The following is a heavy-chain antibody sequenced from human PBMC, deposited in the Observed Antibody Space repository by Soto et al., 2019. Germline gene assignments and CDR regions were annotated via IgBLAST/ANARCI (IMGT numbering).Heavy chain of an antibody. V-gene: IGHV3-30*03. D-gene: IGHD3-3*01. J-gene: IGHJ6*02. CDR2: VSYDRSSK. Sequence: GGSLRLSCVASGFSFSTSGMHWVRQAPGKGLEWVAVVSYDRSSKFYADSVKGRFTISSDDSKNTLYLQMDSLRVEDSAVYYCARDNRSFWNGYYSRYDYYGMDVWGQGTTVTVSS. CDR1: GFSFSTSG. CDR3: ARDNRSFWNGYYSRYDYYGMDV.